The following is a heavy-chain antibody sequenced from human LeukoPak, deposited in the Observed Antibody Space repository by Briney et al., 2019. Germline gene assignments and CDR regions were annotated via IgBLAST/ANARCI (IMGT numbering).Heavy chain of an antibody. CDR3: ARGHLLSLDY. V-gene: IGHV1-18*04. CDR1: GYTFTNYG. Sequence: ASVKVSCKASGYTFTNYGITWVRQAPGQGLEWMGWVSGNSGHTKYAQTLQGRVTMTKDTSTNTAYMELRSLRSDDTAVYYCARGHLLSLDYWGQGTLVTVSS. J-gene: IGHJ4*02. CDR2: VSGNSGHT.